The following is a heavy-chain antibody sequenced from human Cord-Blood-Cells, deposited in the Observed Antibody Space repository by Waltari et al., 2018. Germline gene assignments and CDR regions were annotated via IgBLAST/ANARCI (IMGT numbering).Heavy chain of an antibody. D-gene: IGHD7-27*01. V-gene: IGHV4-34*01. CDR2: INHSGST. CDR3: ARGWGGHWYFDL. Sequence: QVQLQQWGAGLLKPSETLSLTCAVYGGSFSGYYWSWIRQPPGKGLEWIGEINHSGSTNYNPSLKIRFTISVDTSKNQFSLKLSSVTAADTAVYYCARGWGGHWYFDLWGRGTLVTVSS. J-gene: IGHJ2*01. CDR1: GGSFSGYY.